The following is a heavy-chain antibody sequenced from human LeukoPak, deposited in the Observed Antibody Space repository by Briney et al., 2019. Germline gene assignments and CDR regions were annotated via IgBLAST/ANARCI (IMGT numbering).Heavy chain of an antibody. CDR2: ISNSADTI. CDR1: GFTFSDYY. D-gene: IGHD1-1*01. V-gene: IGHV3-11*01. Sequence: GGSLRLSCAVSGFTFSDYYMSWVRQTPGKGLEWLSYISNSADTIYYADSSVQGRFTISRDNAKNSLYLHINSLRAEDTAVYFCARNHPSRNDGWPLFDSWGRETLVTVSS. CDR3: ARNHPSRNDGWPLFDS. J-gene: IGHJ4*02.